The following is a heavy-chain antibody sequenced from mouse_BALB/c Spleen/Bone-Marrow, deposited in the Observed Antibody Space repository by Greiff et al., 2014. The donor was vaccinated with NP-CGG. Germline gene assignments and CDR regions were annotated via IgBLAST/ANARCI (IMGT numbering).Heavy chain of an antibody. CDR1: GYAFNLSW. J-gene: IGHJ4*01. CDR3: ARTGIGLDY. Sequence: QVQLQQPGPELVKPGASVKISCKASGYAFNLSWMNWAKQRPGQGLEWIGRIYPGDGDTSYNGKFKGKATLTADKSSSTAYKQLINLTSVDSAVYFCARTGIGLDYWGQGTSVTVSS. CDR2: IYPGDGDT. V-gene: IGHV1-82*01. D-gene: IGHD4-1*01.